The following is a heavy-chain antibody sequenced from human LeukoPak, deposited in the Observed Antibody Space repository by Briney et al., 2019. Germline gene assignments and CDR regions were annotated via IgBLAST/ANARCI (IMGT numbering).Heavy chain of an antibody. V-gene: IGHV3-74*01. CDR1: GFAFSGYW. J-gene: IGHJ3*02. Sequence: GGSLRLSCAASGFAFSGYWMHWVRQAPGKGLVWLSRINGDGYSISYADSVKGRFTISRDNAKKTLYLQMNSLRAEDTAVYYCARDSLRYFDWTEGVAFDIWGQGTMVTVSS. CDR2: INGDGYSI. D-gene: IGHD3-9*01. CDR3: ARDSLRYFDWTEGVAFDI.